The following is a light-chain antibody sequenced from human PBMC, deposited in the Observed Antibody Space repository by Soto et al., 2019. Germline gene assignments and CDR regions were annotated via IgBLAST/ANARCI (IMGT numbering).Light chain of an antibody. CDR3: MQAVQIPYT. CDR2: LAS. CDR1: QSLMTGSGHVY. Sequence: VMTQSPLYLPVTPGEPASISCRSSQSLMTGSGHVYLDWYLQKPGQSTQLLIFLASNRASGVPDRFRGSVSGADFTLKISRVVTGDVGVYYCMQAVQIPYTFGQGTKL. V-gene: IGKV2-28*01. J-gene: IGKJ2*01.